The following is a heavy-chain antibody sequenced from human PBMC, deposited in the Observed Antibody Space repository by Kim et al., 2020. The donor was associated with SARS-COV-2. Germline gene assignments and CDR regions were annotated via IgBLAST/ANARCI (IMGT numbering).Heavy chain of an antibody. V-gene: IGHV3-74*01. Sequence: GGSLRLSCAASGFTFSSHWIHWVRQGPGKGLVWVSRISSDGSHTSYADSVKGRFTISRDNRKNTLYLEMNSLRAEDTALYYCAREVWAWPQTDAFDLWGQETMVTVSS. CDR2: ISSDGSHT. J-gene: IGHJ3*01. CDR3: AREVWAWPQTDAFDL. CDR1: GFTFSSHW. D-gene: IGHD1-26*01.